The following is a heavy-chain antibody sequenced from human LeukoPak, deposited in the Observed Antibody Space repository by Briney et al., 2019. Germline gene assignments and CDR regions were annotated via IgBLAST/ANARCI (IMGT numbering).Heavy chain of an antibody. V-gene: IGHV4-34*01. D-gene: IGHD3-10*01. Sequence: SETLSLTCAVYGGSFSGYYWSWIRQPPGKGLEWIGEINHSGSTNYNPSLKSRVTISVDTSKNQFSLKLSSVTAADTAVYYCARGLDSYRPTYMDVWGKGTTVTVSS. CDR1: GGSFSGYY. J-gene: IGHJ6*03. CDR3: ARGLDSYRPTYMDV. CDR2: INHSGST.